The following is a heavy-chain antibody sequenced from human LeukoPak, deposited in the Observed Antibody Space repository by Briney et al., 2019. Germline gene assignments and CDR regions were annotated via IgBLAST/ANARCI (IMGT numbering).Heavy chain of an antibody. D-gene: IGHD6-13*01. Sequence: ASVKVSCKASGYTFTSYGISRGRQAPGQGLEWVGWISAYNGNTNYAQKHQGRVTMTTDTSTSTAYMDLRSLRSDDTAVNYCARGRYSSSCPDYWGQGTLVTVSS. V-gene: IGHV1-18*01. CDR2: ISAYNGNT. CDR1: GYTFTSYG. CDR3: ARGRYSSSCPDY. J-gene: IGHJ4*02.